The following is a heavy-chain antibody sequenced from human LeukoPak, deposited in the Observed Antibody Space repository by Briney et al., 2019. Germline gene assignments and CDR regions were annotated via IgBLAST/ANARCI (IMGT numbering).Heavy chain of an antibody. V-gene: IGHV1-8*03. CDR2: MNPNSGNT. J-gene: IGHJ4*02. Sequence: GASVKVSCKAFGYTFTSYDINWVRQATGQGLEWMGWMNPNSGNTGYAQKFQGRVTITRNTSISTAYMELSSLRSEDTAVYYCARGLSPLGFGELPSDYWGQGTLVTVSS. CDR1: GYTFTSYD. CDR3: ARGLSPLGFGELPSDY. D-gene: IGHD3-10*01.